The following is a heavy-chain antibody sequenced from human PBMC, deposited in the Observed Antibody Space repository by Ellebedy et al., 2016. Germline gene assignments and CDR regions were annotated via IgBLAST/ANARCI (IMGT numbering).Heavy chain of an antibody. CDR1: GFTFSSYW. D-gene: IGHD6-13*01. V-gene: IGHV3-7*01. Sequence: GGSLRLSXAASGFTFSSYWMSWVRQAPGKGLEWVANIKQDGSEKYYVDSVKGRFTISRDNAKNSLYLQMNSLRAEVTAVYYCARDQVYSSTFDYWGQGTLVTVSS. J-gene: IGHJ4*02. CDR3: ARDQVYSSTFDY. CDR2: IKQDGSEK.